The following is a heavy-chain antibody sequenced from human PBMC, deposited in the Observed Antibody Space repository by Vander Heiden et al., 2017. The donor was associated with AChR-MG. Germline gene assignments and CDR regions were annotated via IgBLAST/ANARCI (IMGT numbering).Heavy chain of an antibody. Sequence: QVQLVQSGAEVKKPGSSVKVSCKASGGTFSSYAISWVRQAPGQGLEWMGGIIPIFGTANYAQKFQGRVTITADKSTSTAYMELSSLGSEDTAVYYCARTRITMVRGVIRGGKLYYYYGMDVWGQGTTVTVSS. J-gene: IGHJ6*02. CDR3: ARTRITMVRGVIRGGKLYYYYGMDV. CDR1: GGTFSSYA. D-gene: IGHD3-10*01. CDR2: IIPIFGTA. V-gene: IGHV1-69*06.